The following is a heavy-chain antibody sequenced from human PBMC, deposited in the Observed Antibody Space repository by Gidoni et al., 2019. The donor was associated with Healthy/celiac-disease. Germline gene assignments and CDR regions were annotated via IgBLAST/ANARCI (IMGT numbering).Heavy chain of an antibody. Sequence: EVQMLESGGGLVQPWASLRLSCAASGFTFSIYAMSWVRQARGKGLEWVSAISGSGGSTYYADSEKCRFTISRDNSKNTLYLQMNSLRGEDTAVYYCSTGSYYVDFDYWGQGTLVTVSS. V-gene: IGHV3-23*01. J-gene: IGHJ4*02. CDR1: GFTFSIYA. D-gene: IGHD3-10*01. CDR2: ISGSGGST. CDR3: STGSYYVDFDY.